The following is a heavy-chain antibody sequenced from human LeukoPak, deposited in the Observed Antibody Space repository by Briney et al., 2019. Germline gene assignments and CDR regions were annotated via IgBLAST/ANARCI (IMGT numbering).Heavy chain of an antibody. D-gene: IGHD6-13*01. CDR3: AGGYSSSWYPLFDY. J-gene: IGHJ4*02. V-gene: IGHV4-34*01. CDR2: INHSGST. Sequence: SETLSLTCAVYGGSFSGYYWSWIRQPPGKGLEWIGEINHSGSTNYNPSLKSRVTISVDTAKNQFSLKLGSVPAADTAVYYCAGGYSSSWYPLFDYWGQGTLVTVSS. CDR1: GGSFSGYY.